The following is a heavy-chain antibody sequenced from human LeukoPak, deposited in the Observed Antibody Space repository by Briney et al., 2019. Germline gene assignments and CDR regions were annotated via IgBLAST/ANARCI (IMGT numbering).Heavy chain of an antibody. V-gene: IGHV1-18*01. CDR2: ISAYNGNT. J-gene: IGHJ4*02. CDR3: ASGSIGFFDY. Sequence: GASVKVSCKASGYTFTSYDINWVRQAPGQGLEWMGWISAYNGNTNYAQRLQGRVTMTTDTSTSTAYMELRSLRSDDTAVYYCASGSIGFFDYWGQGTLVTVSS. CDR1: GYTFTSYD. D-gene: IGHD3-10*01.